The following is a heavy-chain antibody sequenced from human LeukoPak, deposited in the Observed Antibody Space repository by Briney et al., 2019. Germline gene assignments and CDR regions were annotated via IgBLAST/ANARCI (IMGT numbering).Heavy chain of an antibody. J-gene: IGHJ6*03. D-gene: IGHD5-18*01. CDR3: ARGRKGYSYGRDYSYYYYLDV. V-gene: IGHV4-38-2*02. CDR2: IYHSGST. CDR1: GYSISSGYY. Sequence: SETLSLTCTVSGYSISSGYYWGWIRQPPGKGLEWIGSIYHSGSTYYNPSLKSRVTISVDTSKNQFSLKLSSVTAADTAVYYCARGRKGYSYGRDYSYYYYLDVWGTGTTVTVSS.